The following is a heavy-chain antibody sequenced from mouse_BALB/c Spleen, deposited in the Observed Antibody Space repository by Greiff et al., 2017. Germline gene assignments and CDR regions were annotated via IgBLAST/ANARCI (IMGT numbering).Heavy chain of an antibody. CDR2: IWAGGST. V-gene: IGHV2-9*02. Sequence: QLKQSGPGLVAPSQSLSITCTVSGFSLTSYGVHWVRQPPGKGLEWLGVIWAGGSTNYNSALMSRLSISKDNSKSQVFLKMNSLQTDDTAMYYCARVSSGFTYYAMDYWGQGTSVTVSS. CDR1: GFSLTSYG. CDR3: ARVSSGFTYYAMDY. J-gene: IGHJ4*01. D-gene: IGHD3-1*01.